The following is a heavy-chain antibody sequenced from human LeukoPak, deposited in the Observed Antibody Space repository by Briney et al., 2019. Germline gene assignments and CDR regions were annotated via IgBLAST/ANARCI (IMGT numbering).Heavy chain of an antibody. CDR3: ARDRSSSFDY. Sequence: PGGSLRLSCAASGFTFSTPGMHWVRQAPGKGLEWLTLIQNDGSNKYYADSVKGRFTVSRDNSWNTMYLQLDSLRTEDTAVYYCARDRSSSFDYWGPGTLVTVSS. V-gene: IGHV3-30*02. CDR1: GFTFSTPG. CDR2: IQNDGSNK. J-gene: IGHJ4*02.